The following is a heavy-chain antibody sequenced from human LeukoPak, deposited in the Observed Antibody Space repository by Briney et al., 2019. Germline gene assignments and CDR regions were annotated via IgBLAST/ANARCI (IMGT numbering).Heavy chain of an antibody. CDR3: ARWEYCSGGSCQPIDY. J-gene: IGHJ4*02. CDR1: GGSFSGYY. CDR2: INHSGST. V-gene: IGHV4-34*01. D-gene: IGHD2-15*01. Sequence: PSETLSLTCAVYGGSFSGYYWSWIRQPPGKGLVWIGEINHSGSTNYNPSLKSRVTISVDTSKNQFSLKLSSVTAADTAVYYCARWEYCSGGSCQPIDYWGQGTLVTVSS.